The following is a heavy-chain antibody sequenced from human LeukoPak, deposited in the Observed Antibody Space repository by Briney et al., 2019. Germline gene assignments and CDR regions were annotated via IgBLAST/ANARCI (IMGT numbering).Heavy chain of an antibody. V-gene: IGHV3-23*01. Sequence: PGGSLRLSCAASGFTFGSYWMHWVRQAPGKGLEWVSAISGSGGSTYYADSVKGRFTISRDNSKNTLYLQMNSLRAEDTAVYYCAKDGYDYVWGSYRYGYYYYMDVWGKGTTVTISS. D-gene: IGHD3-16*02. CDR1: GFTFGSYW. CDR3: AKDGYDYVWGSYRYGYYYYMDV. J-gene: IGHJ6*03. CDR2: ISGSGGST.